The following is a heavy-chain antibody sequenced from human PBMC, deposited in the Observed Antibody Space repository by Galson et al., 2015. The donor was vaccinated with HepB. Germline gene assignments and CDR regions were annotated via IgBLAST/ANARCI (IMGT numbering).Heavy chain of an antibody. D-gene: IGHD2-2*01. CDR2: LIAFNAKT. V-gene: IGHV1-18*01. CDR1: DILTSYG. CDR3: AWETSGSTRAFDF. J-gene: IGHJ3*01. Sequence: SVKVSCKASDILTSYGVSWVRQAPGQGLEWMGWLIAFNAKTNYAQNFQGRVTMTTNISTSTGYMELRSLTYDDTAMYYCAWETSGSTRAFDFWGQGTMVTVSS.